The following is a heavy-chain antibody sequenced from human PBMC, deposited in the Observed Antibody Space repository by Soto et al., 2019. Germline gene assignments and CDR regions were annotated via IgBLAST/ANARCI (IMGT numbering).Heavy chain of an antibody. D-gene: IGHD1-26*01. V-gene: IGHV3-15*05. J-gene: IGHJ4*02. CDR1: GFIFGDAW. CDR3: VAGSPFEY. Sequence: GGSLRLPCAGSGFIFGDAWLSWVRQAPGKGLEWVGRVKRKSDGETTDYAAPVTGRFTISRDDSKPTVYLQMNSLKIEDTGIYYCVAGSPFEYWGQGTLVTVSS. CDR2: VKRKSDGETT.